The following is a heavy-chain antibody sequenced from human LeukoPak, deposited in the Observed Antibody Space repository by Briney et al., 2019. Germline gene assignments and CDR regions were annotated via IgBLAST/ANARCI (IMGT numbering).Heavy chain of an antibody. D-gene: IGHD5-18*01. Sequence: PGGSLRLSCAASGFTFDDYAMHWVRQAPGKGLEWVSGISWNSGSIGYADSVKSRFTISRDNAKNSLYLQMNSLRAEDTALYYCAKSIGVDTAMVIYYFDYWGQGTLVTVSS. J-gene: IGHJ4*02. CDR2: ISWNSGSI. CDR3: AKSIGVDTAMVIYYFDY. CDR1: GFTFDDYA. V-gene: IGHV3-9*01.